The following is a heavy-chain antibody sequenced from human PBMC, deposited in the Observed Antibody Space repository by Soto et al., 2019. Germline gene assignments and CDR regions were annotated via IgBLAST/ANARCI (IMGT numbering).Heavy chain of an antibody. CDR2: ISSSSSYT. V-gene: IGHV3-11*06. D-gene: IGHD3-3*01. J-gene: IGHJ5*02. CDR3: ARVHRRYYDFWSGSGRGWFDP. Sequence: GGSLRLSCAASGFTFSDYYMSWIRQAPGKGLEWVSYISSSSSYTNYADSVKGRFTISRDNAKNSLYLQMNSLRAEDTAVYYCARVHRRYYDFWSGSGRGWFDPWGQGTLVTVSS. CDR1: GFTFSDYY.